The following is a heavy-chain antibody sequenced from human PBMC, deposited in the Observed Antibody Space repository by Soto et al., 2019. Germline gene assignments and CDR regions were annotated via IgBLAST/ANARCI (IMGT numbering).Heavy chain of an antibody. CDR3: ARGRDSSVPWNGGSDY. CDR1: GFTFSSYW. Sequence: GGSLRLSCAASGFTFSSYWMSWVRQAPGKGLEWVANIKQDGSEKYYVDSVKGRFTISRDNAKNSLYLQMNSLRAEDTAVYYCARGRDSSVPWNGGSDYWGQGTLVTVSS. D-gene: IGHD3-22*01. CDR2: IKQDGSEK. V-gene: IGHV3-7*05. J-gene: IGHJ4*02.